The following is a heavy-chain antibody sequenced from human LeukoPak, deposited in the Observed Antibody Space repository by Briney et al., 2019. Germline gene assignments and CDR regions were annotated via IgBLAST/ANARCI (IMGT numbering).Heavy chain of an antibody. CDR3: TRGPPNWGYDY. D-gene: IGHD7-27*01. V-gene: IGHV1-69*13. CDR2: IIPIFGTA. J-gene: IGHJ4*02. CDR1: GGTFSSYA. Sequence: ASVKVSCKASGGTFSSYAISWVRQAPGQGLEWMGGIIPIFGTANYAQKFQGRVTITADESTSTAYMELSSLRSEDTAVYYCTRGPPNWGYDYWGQGTLVTVSS.